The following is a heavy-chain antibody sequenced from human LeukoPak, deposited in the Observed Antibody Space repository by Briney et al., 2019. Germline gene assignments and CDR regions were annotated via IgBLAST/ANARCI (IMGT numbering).Heavy chain of an antibody. V-gene: IGHV5-51*01. CDR3: VSLAAAGTLSWFDP. Sequence: GESLKISCKGSGYSFTNYWIGWVRQMPGKGLEWMGIIYPGDSDTRYSPSFQGQVTISADESISTAYLQWSSLKASDTAMYYCVSLAAAGTLSWFDPWGQGTLVIASS. CDR2: IYPGDSDT. CDR1: GYSFTNYW. J-gene: IGHJ5*02. D-gene: IGHD6-13*01.